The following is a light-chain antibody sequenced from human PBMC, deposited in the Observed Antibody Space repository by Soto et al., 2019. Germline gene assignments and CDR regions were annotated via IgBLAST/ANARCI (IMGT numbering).Light chain of an antibody. CDR2: EVS. V-gene: IGLV2-14*01. CDR1: SSDIGGYNY. J-gene: IGLJ1*01. Sequence: SVLTQPASVSGSPGRSITISCAGTSSDIGGYNYVSWYQQHPGKAPKVMIYEVSNRPSGVSNRFSGSKSGNTASLTISGLQAEDEADYYCSSYTSSSTLYVFGSGTKVTV. CDR3: SSYTSSSTLYV.